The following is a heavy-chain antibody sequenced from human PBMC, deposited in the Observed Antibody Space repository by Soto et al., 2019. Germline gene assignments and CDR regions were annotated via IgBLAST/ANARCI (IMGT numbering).Heavy chain of an antibody. CDR3: ARVVIVDTSYYFDY. D-gene: IGHD5-18*01. J-gene: IGHJ4*02. CDR2: IRKKANSYTT. Sequence: EVQLVESGGGLVQPGGSLRLSCAASGFTFSDHYMDWVRQPPGKGLEWVGRIRKKANSYTTEYAASVKGRFSISIDDSKVSLYLQMNSLKTEGTAVYYCARVVIVDTSYYFDYWGQGALVTVSS. V-gene: IGHV3-72*01. CDR1: GFTFSDHY.